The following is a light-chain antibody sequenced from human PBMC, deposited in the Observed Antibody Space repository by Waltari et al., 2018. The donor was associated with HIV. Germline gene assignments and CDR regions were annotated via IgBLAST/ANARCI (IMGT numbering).Light chain of an antibody. Sequence: QSVLTQPPSVSAAPGQKVTISCSGSSSTIRNNFVSWYQQLPATAPKLLIYDTNKRPSGIPDRFSASKAGTSATLAITGLQTGDEAVYYCGTWDNNLSAFWVFGGGTKVTVL. J-gene: IGLJ3*02. CDR3: GTWDNNLSAFWV. V-gene: IGLV1-51*01. CDR2: DTN. CDR1: SSTIRNNF.